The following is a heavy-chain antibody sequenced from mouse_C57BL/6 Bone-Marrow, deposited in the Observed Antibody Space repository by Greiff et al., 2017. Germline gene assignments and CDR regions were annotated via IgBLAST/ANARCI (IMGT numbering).Heavy chain of an antibody. CDR2: IYPGGGYT. V-gene: IGHV1-63*01. D-gene: IGHD3-2*02. CDR1: GYTFTNYW. Sequence: VQRVESGAELVRPGTSVKMSCKASGYTFTNYWIGWAKQRPGHGLEWIGDIYPGGGYTNYNEKFKGKATLTADKSSSTAYMQFSSLTSEDSAIYYCARNQATFLFDYWGQGTTLTVSS. J-gene: IGHJ2*01. CDR3: ARNQATFLFDY.